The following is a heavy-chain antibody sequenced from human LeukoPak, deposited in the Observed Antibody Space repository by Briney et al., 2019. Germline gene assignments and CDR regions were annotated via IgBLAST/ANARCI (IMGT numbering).Heavy chain of an antibody. CDR3: TKGSAVTTRYFDY. CDR1: GFTFSSYA. V-gene: IGHV3-23*01. J-gene: IGHJ4*02. Sequence: GGSLRLSCAASGFTFSSYAMSWVRQAPRKGLEWVSGVSGSGGSTYYADSMKGRFTISRDNSKNTVYLQMNSLRAEDTAVYYCTKGSAVTTRYFDYWGQGTLVTVSS. D-gene: IGHD4-11*01. CDR2: VSGSGGST.